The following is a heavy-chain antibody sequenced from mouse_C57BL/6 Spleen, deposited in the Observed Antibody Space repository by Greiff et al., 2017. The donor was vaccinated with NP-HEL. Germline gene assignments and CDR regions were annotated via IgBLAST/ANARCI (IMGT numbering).Heavy chain of an antibody. CDR3: ARWAYERAMDY. V-gene: IGHV1-55*01. CDR2: IYPGSGST. CDR1: GYTFTSYW. J-gene: IGHJ4*01. Sequence: QVQLKQSGAELVKPGASVKMSCKASGYTFTSYWITWVKQRPGQGLEWIGDIYPGSGSTNYNEKFKSKATLTVDTSSSTAYMQLSSLTSEDSAVYYCARWAYERAMDYWGQGTSVTVSS. D-gene: IGHD6-5*01.